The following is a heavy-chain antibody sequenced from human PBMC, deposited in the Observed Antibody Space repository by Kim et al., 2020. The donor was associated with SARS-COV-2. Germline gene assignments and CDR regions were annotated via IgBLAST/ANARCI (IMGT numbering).Heavy chain of an antibody. D-gene: IGHD6-13*01. Sequence: SGPTLVNPTQTLTLTCTFSGFSLSTSGVGVGWIRQPPGKALEWLALIYWDDDKRCSPSLKSRLTITKDTSKNQVVLTMTNMDPVDTATYYCALLLLVKGSSWYVSPYYFDYWGQGTLVTVSS. CDR1: GFSLSTSGVG. CDR3: ALLLLVKGSSWYVSPYYFDY. CDR2: IYWDDDK. J-gene: IGHJ4*02. V-gene: IGHV2-5*02.